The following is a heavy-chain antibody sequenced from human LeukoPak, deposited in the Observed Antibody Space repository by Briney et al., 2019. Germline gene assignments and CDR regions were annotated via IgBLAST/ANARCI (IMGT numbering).Heavy chain of an antibody. Sequence: SETLSLTCTVSGGSISSYYWSWIRQPPGKGLEWIGSIYYSGTTNYNPSLKSRVTISVDKSKNQFSLKLNSVTAADTAVYYCARGGDTPFDPWGQGTLITVSS. CDR3: ARGGDTPFDP. CDR1: GGSISSYY. V-gene: IGHV4-59*12. CDR2: IYYSGTT. D-gene: IGHD2-21*02. J-gene: IGHJ5*02.